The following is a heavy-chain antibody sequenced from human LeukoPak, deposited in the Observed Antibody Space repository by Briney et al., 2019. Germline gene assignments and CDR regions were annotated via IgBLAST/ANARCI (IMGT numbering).Heavy chain of an antibody. J-gene: IGHJ3*02. V-gene: IGHV3-11*06. Sequence: PGGSLRLSCAASGFTFSDYYMSWIRQAPGKGLEWVSYISSSSSYTNYADSVKGRFTISRDNAKNSLYLQMNSLRAEDTAVYYCARDGLNYYDSSGYYLAAFDIWGQGTMVTVSS. D-gene: IGHD3-22*01. CDR3: ARDGLNYYDSSGYYLAAFDI. CDR1: GFTFSDYY. CDR2: ISSSSSYT.